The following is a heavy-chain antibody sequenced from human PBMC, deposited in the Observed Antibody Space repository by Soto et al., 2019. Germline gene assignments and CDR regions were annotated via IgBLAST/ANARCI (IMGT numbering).Heavy chain of an antibody. CDR1: GFMFSSYD. D-gene: IGHD3-10*01. J-gene: IGHJ6*02. Sequence: ESGGGLVQPGGSLRLSCAASGFMFSSYDMQWVRQGPGKGLEWVSGIGPAADTYYAGSVKGRFTISRENAKNSLYLQMTSLRAEDTAVYYCARDWYYGSGTYNYYGMDVWGQGTTVTVSS. CDR2: IGPAADT. V-gene: IGHV3-13*01. CDR3: ARDWYYGSGTYNYYGMDV.